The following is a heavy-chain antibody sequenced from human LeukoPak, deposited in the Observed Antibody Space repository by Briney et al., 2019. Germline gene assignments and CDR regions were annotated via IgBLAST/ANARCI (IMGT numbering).Heavy chain of an antibody. CDR2: IGGSGGST. CDR3: AKVGHIAVAGSTYYFDY. CDR1: GFTVSSNY. V-gene: IGHV3-23*01. J-gene: IGHJ4*02. Sequence: PGGSLRLSCAASGFTVSSNYMGWVRQAPGKGLEWVSAIGGSGGSTHYADSVKGRFTISRDNSKNTLYLQMNSLRAEDTAVYYCAKVGHIAVAGSTYYFDYWGQGTLVTVSS. D-gene: IGHD6-19*01.